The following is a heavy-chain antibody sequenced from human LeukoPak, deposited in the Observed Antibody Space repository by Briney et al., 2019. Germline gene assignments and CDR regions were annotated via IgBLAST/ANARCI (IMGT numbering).Heavy chain of an antibody. V-gene: IGHV4-34*01. D-gene: IGHD7-27*01. CDR3: VMNWGTGRTLDY. J-gene: IGHJ4*02. CDR1: GGSFSSYY. Sequence: SETLSLTCVVYGGSFSSYYWTWIRQPPGKGLEWIGEINHSGSTNYNPSLKSRVTISVDTSKNQFSLKLSSVTAADTAVYYCVMNWGTGRTLDYWGQGTLVTVSS. CDR2: INHSGST.